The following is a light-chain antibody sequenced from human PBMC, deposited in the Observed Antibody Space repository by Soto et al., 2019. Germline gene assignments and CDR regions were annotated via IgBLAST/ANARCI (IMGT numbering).Light chain of an antibody. V-gene: IGKV1-39*01. J-gene: IGKJ1*01. CDR2: AAS. CDR3: QQSCGTTWT. Sequence: DIQMTQSPSALSASVDDTVTITCRASQNMNMYLNWYQQNPGKAPKLLIYAASSLQSGVPPRFSGSGYGTDFSLTISGLQPEDFSTYSCQQSCGTTWTCGQGTRVE. CDR1: QNMNMY.